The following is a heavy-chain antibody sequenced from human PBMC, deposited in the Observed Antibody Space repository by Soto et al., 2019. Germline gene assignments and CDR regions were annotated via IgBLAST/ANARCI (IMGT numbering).Heavy chain of an antibody. CDR3: ARDGGYAFSDAFDI. D-gene: IGHD5-12*01. Sequence: EVQLVESGGGLVQPGGSLRLSCAASGFTFSSYWMSWVRQAPGKGLEWVANIKQDGSEKYYVDSVKGRFTISRDNAKNSLYLQMNSLRAEDTAVYYCARDGGYAFSDAFDIWGQGTMVTVSS. V-gene: IGHV3-7*01. CDR1: GFTFSSYW. CDR2: IKQDGSEK. J-gene: IGHJ3*02.